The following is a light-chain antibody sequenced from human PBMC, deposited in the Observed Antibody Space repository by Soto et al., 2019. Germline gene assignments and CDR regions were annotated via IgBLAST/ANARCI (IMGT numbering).Light chain of an antibody. Sequence: EIVLTQSPGTLSLSPGERATLSCRTSQTISNSNLAWYQQKPGQSPRLLIYGASFRATGIPDRFSGRGSGTDFTLTISRLEPEDFAVYYCQHYGNSLFTFGPGTKVDIK. CDR3: QHYGNSLFT. CDR1: QTISNSN. J-gene: IGKJ3*01. CDR2: GAS. V-gene: IGKV3-20*01.